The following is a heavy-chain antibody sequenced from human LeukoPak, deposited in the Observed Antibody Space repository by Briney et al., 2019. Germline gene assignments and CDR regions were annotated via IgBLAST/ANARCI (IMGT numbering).Heavy chain of an antibody. CDR2: ISYSSETI. Sequence: GGSLRLSCAASGFTFSSYWMHWVRQVPGKGLEWVSGISYSSETIGYVDSVKGRFTISRDNAKKSLYLQTNSLRAEDTALYYCTKDRGGSSQLGDAFDVWGQGTMVSVSS. D-gene: IGHD1-26*01. CDR3: TKDRGGSSQLGDAFDV. CDR1: GFTFSSYW. J-gene: IGHJ3*01. V-gene: IGHV3-9*01.